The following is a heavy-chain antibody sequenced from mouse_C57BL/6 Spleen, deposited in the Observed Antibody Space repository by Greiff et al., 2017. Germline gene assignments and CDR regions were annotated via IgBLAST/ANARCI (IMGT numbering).Heavy chain of an antibody. CDR2: ISDGGSYT. D-gene: IGHD2-1*01. V-gene: IGHV5-4*01. CDR3: ARDLYSCMDY. CDR1: GFTFSSYA. J-gene: IGHJ4*01. Sequence: EVQVVESGGGLVKPGGSLKLSCAASGFTFSSYAMSWVRQTPEKRLEWVATISDGGSYTYYPDNVKGRFTISRDNAKNNLYLQMSHLKSEDTAMYYCARDLYSCMDYWGQGTSVTVSS.